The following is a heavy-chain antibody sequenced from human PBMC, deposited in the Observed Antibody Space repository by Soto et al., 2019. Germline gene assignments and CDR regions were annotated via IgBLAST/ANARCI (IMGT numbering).Heavy chain of an antibody. CDR2: ISPFNGNT. J-gene: IGHJ3*02. V-gene: IGHV1-18*01. CDR3: AKGDGIVAATDAFDI. Sequence: QVQLVQSGDEVKRPGASVKVSCKASGYTFTNYGISWVRQAPGQGLEWMGWISPFNGNTNYAQKLQGRVAMTTDTSTSTAYMELRSLRSDDTAVYYCAKGDGIVAATDAFDIWGQGTMVTVSS. D-gene: IGHD5-12*01. CDR1: GYTFTNYG.